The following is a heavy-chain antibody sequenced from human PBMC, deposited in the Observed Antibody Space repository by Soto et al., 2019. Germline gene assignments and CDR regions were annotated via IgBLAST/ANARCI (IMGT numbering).Heavy chain of an antibody. CDR2: ISYTGTT. Sequence: SETLSLTCTVSAGSISSSSYYWGWIRQPPGKGLEWIGSISYTGTTFYNPSLKNRVTMSVDTSKNQFSLKVSSVTAADTAVYYCARYYSSSSAIFDYWGQGTLVTVSS. J-gene: IGHJ4*02. D-gene: IGHD6-6*01. V-gene: IGHV4-39*01. CDR3: ARYYSSSSAIFDY. CDR1: AGSISSSSYY.